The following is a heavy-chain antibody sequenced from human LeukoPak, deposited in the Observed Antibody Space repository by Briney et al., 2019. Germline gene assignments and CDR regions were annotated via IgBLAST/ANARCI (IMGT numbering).Heavy chain of an antibody. V-gene: IGHV3-9*01. CDR2: ISWNSGSI. J-gene: IGHJ6*03. Sequence: PGRSLRLSCAASGFTFDDYAMHWVRQAPGKGLEWVSGISWNSGSIGYADSVKGRFTISRDSAKNSLYLQMNSLRAEDTALYYCAKGKDYYYMDVWGKGTTVTVSS. CDR3: AKGKDYYYMDV. CDR1: GFTFDDYA.